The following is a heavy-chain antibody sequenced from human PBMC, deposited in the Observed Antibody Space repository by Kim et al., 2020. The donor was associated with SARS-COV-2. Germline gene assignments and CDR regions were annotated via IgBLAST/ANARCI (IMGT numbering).Heavy chain of an antibody. CDR1: GFTVSTNY. CDR2: IYNGGST. Sequence: GGSLRLSCAASGFTVSTNYMSWVCQAPGKGLEWVSAIYNGGSTYYVDSVMGRFTISRDNSKNTVYFQMNSLRAEDTAVYYCAKQLNGLGHYWGQGTLVT. D-gene: IGHD6-13*01. CDR3: AKQLNGLGHY. J-gene: IGHJ4*02. V-gene: IGHV3-66*01.